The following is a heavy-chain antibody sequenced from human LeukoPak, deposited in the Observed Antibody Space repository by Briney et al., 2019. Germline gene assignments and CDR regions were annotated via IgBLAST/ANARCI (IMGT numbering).Heavy chain of an antibody. D-gene: IGHD2-8*01. CDR1: GFTFSSYS. CDR3: ARGLSVLMVYAISY. V-gene: IGHV3-48*01. CDR2: ISSSSTTI. Sequence: GGSLRLSCAASGFTFSSYSMNWVRQAPGKGLEWVSYISSSSTTIYYADSVKGRFTISRDNAKNSLYLQMNSLRAEDTAVYYCARGLSVLMVYAISYWGQGTLVTVSS. J-gene: IGHJ4*02.